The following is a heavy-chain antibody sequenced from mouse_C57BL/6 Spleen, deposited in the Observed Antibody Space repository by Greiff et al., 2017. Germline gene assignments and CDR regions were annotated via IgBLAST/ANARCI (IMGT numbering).Heavy chain of an antibody. D-gene: IGHD2-2*01. CDR1: GYTFTSYW. V-gene: IGHV1-64*01. CDR3: ARGLPRPFMDY. J-gene: IGHJ4*01. CDR2: IHPNSGST. Sequence: QVQLKQPGAELVKPGASVKLSCKASGYTFTSYWMHWVKQRPGQDLEWIGMIHPNSGSTNYNEKFKSKATLTVDKTSSTAYMQLSSLTSEDSAVYYCARGLPRPFMDYWGQGTSVTVSS.